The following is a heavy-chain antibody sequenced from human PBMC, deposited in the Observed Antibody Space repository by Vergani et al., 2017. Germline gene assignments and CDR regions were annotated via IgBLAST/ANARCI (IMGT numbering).Heavy chain of an antibody. V-gene: IGHV4-59*01. CDR3: ARVVGVSYYYYYGMDV. CDR2: IYYSGST. CDR1: GGSISSYY. J-gene: IGHJ6*02. D-gene: IGHD2-15*01. Sequence: QVQLQESGPGLVKPSETLSLTCTVSGGSISSYYWSWIRQPPGKGLAWIGYIYYSGSTKYNPSLKSRVTIAVDTSKNQFSLKLSSVTAADTAVYYCARVVGVSYYYYYGMDVWSQGTTVTVSS.